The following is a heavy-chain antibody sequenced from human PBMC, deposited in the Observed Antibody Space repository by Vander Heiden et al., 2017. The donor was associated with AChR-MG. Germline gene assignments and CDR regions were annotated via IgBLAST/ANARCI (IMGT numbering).Heavy chain of an antibody. J-gene: IGHJ1*01. CDR1: GGSTSIYY. Sequence: QVQLQESGPGLVKPSETLSLTCTVSGGSTSIYYWSWIRQPAGKGLEWIGRIYTSGSTNYNPSLKSRVTMSGDTSKNQFSLKLSSVTAADTAVYYCARAAWPRSQEYFQHWGQGTLVTVSS. CDR3: ARAAWPRSQEYFQH. D-gene: IGHD5-12*01. CDR2: IYTSGST. V-gene: IGHV4-4*07.